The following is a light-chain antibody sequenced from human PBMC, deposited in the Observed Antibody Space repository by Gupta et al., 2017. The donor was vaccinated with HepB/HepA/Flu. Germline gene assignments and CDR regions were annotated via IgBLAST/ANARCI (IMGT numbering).Light chain of an antibody. J-gene: IGKJ4*01. CDR2: DTS. V-gene: IGKV1-33*01. CDR3: QQDDNLPLT. CDR1: QDISDY. Sequence: DIQMTQSPSSLSASVGDRVTITCQASQDISDYLNWYQQKPGKAPTLLIYDTSNLETGVPSRFSGSGSGADFTLTVSSLQPEDIATYYCQQDDNLPLTFGGGTKVEL.